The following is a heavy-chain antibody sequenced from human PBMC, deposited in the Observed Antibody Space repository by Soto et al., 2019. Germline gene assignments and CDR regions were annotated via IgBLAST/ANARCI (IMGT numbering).Heavy chain of an antibody. J-gene: IGHJ6*01. CDR1: GGTFSSCA. V-gene: IGHV1-69*13. Sequence: SVKVSCKASGGTFSSCAISWVRQAPGQGLEWMGGIIPIFGTANYAQKFQGRVTITADESTSTAYMELSSLRSEDTAVYYCASLRXGIAARPGLPPHYGMDVWGQGTTVTVSS. CDR2: IIPIFGTA. D-gene: IGHD6-6*01. CDR3: ASLRXGIAARPGLPPHYGMDV.